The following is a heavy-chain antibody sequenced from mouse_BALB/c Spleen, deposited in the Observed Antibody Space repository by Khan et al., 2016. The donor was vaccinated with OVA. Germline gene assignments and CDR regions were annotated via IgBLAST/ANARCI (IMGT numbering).Heavy chain of an antibody. CDR1: GYSITSDYA. CDR2: ISYSGNT. J-gene: IGHJ2*01. D-gene: IGHD1-1*01. CDR3: ARVYGGDFDY. V-gene: IGHV3-2*02. Sequence: QLEESGPDLVKPSQSLSLTCTVTGYSITSDYAWNWIRQFPGNKLEWMGFISYSGNTNYNPSLKSRISITRDTSKNQFFLQLNSVTTEDTATYYCARVYGGDFDYWGQGTTLTVSS.